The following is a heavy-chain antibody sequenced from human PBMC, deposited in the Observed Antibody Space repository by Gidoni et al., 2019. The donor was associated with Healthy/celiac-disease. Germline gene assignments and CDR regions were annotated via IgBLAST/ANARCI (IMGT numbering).Heavy chain of an antibody. Sequence: QVQLQQWGAGLLKPSETLSLTCAVYGGSFSGYYWSWIRQPPGKGLEWIGEINHSGSTNYNPSLKSRVTISVDTSKNQFSLKLSSVTAADTAVYYCARGPQVAGSALYYYYYYGMDVWGQGTTVTVSS. CDR2: INHSGST. V-gene: IGHV4-34*01. D-gene: IGHD6-19*01. J-gene: IGHJ6*02. CDR1: GGSFSGYY. CDR3: ARGPQVAGSALYYYYYYGMDV.